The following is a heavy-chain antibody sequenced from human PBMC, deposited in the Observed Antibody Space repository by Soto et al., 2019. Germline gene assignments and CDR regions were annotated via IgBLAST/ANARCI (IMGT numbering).Heavy chain of an antibody. D-gene: IGHD3-10*01. CDR3: TRGGDHYGCPYIFDV. CDR2: ISETGAAT. Sequence: EVQLLESGGDLLQPGVSLRLSCSASGFTFTNFAMSWVRQAPGRGLEWVSTISETGAATYYADSVKGRFTISRDTSKNTVYLQMNSLRAEDTALSYCTRGGDHYGCPYIFDVWGQGTLVTVSS. J-gene: IGHJ4*02. V-gene: IGHV3-23*01. CDR1: GFTFTNFA.